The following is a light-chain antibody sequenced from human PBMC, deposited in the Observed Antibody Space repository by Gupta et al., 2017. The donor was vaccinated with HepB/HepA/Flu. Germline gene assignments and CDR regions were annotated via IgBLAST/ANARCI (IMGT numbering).Light chain of an antibody. CDR1: QSSGNY. V-gene: IGKV3-11*01. CDR2: DTA. Sequence: EIVLTQSPGTLSLSPGERATLSCRASQSSGNYLAWYQQKPGQSPRLLIYDTASRATGTPARFSGSGSGTDFTLTIGSREPEDVAVYYCQLRSSWPMFTFGQGTRLELK. J-gene: IGKJ5*01. CDR3: QLRSSWPMFT.